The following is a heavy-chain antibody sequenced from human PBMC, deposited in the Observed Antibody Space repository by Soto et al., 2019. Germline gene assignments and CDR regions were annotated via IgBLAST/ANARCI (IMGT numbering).Heavy chain of an antibody. CDR1: GFTFSNYA. CDR2: ISGSGGST. D-gene: IGHD6-19*01. V-gene: IGHV3-23*01. Sequence: GSLRLSCAASGFTFSNYAMSWVHQAPGKGLEWVSAISGSGGSTYYADSVKGRFTISRDNSNNTLYLQMNSLRAEDTAVYYCARSGSIAVAGTLYWGQGTLVTVSS. J-gene: IGHJ4*02. CDR3: ARSGSIAVAGTLY.